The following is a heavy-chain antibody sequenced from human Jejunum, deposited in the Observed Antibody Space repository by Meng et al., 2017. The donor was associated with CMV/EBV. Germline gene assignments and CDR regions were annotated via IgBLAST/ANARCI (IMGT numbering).Heavy chain of an antibody. J-gene: IGHJ6*02. V-gene: IGHV1-2*02. Sequence: APGQGLEWMGWLNPNSGGANSAQKFLGRVAVARDTSISAAYMELSSLRSDDTAVYYCARAGVADYDFWSGYWGDAYYYYYYGMDVWGQGTTVTVSS. CDR2: LNPNSGGA. CDR3: ARAGVADYDFWSGYWGDAYYYYYYGMDV. D-gene: IGHD3-3*01.